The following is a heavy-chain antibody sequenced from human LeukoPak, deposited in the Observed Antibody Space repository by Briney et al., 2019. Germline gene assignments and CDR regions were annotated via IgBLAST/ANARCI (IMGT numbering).Heavy chain of an antibody. J-gene: IGHJ4*02. V-gene: IGHV4-39*07. CDR3: AREGNRYYDILTGYYRGELDY. CDR2: IYHSGST. Sequence: SETLSLTCTVSGGSISSSNHYWGWIRQLPGKGLEWIGSIYHSGSTYYNPSLKSRVTMSVDTSKNQFSLKLSSVTAADTAVYYCAREGNRYYDILTGYYRGELDYWGQGTLVTVSS. CDR1: GGSISSSNHY. D-gene: IGHD3-9*01.